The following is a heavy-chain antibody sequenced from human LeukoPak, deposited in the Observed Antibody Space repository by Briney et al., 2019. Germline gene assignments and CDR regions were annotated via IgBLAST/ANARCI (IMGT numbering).Heavy chain of an antibody. J-gene: IGHJ5*02. Sequence: GGSLRLSCAASGFTFSSYWMSWVRQAPGKGLEWVANIKQDGSEKYYVDSVKGRFTTSRDNAKNSLYLQMNSLRAEDTAVYYCARDRQVFDLNVVVVAATLSHWFDPWGQGTLVTVSS. V-gene: IGHV3-7*04. CDR2: IKQDGSEK. CDR3: ARDRQVFDLNVVVVAATLSHWFDP. CDR1: GFTFSSYW. D-gene: IGHD2-15*01.